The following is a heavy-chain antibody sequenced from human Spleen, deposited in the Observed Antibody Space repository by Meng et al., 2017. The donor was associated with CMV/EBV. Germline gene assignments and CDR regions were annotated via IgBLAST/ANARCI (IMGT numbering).Heavy chain of an antibody. CDR1: GFTFSSYG. J-gene: IGHJ4*02. V-gene: IGHV3-30*02. CDR2: IRYDGSNK. CDR3: AKEGNRGYIVVVPAGE. D-gene: IGHD2-2*01. Sequence: GFTFSSYGMHWVRQAPGKGLEWVAFIRYDGSNKYYADSVKGRFTISRDNSKNTLYLQMNSLRAEDTAVYYCAKEGNRGYIVVVPAGEWGQGTLVTVSS.